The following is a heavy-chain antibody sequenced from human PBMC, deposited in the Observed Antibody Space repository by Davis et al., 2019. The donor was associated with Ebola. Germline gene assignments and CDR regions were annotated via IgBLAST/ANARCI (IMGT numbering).Heavy chain of an antibody. V-gene: IGHV3-11*01. Sequence: GESLKISCAASGFTFSDYYMSWIRQAPGKGLEWVSSISGSGTDMHYADSVRGRFAISRDNAGKFLSLQIYSLRAEDTAVYYCAKYNWNAYFDYWGQGTLVAVSS. J-gene: IGHJ4*02. D-gene: IGHD1-20*01. CDR1: GFTFSDYY. CDR3: AKYNWNAYFDY. CDR2: ISGSGTDM.